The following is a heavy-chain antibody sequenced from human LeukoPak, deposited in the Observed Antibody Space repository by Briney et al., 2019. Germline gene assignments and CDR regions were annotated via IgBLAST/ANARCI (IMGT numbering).Heavy chain of an antibody. D-gene: IGHD3-16*02. V-gene: IGHV3-23*01. CDR3: ASDYVWGSYRFEY. Sequence: GRSPRLSCAASGFTFSSYAMSWVRQAPGKGLEWVSAISGSGGSTYYADSVKGRFTISRDNSKNTLYLQMNSLRAEDTAVYYCASDYVWGSYRFEYWGQGTLVTVSS. CDR2: ISGSGGST. J-gene: IGHJ4*02. CDR1: GFTFSSYA.